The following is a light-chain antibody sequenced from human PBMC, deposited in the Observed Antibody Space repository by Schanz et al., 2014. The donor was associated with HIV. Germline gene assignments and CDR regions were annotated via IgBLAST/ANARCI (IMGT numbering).Light chain of an antibody. CDR2: GAS. V-gene: IGKV3-15*01. Sequence: EIVMTQSPATLSVSPGERATLSCRASQSVSNNLAWYQQKPGQAPRLLIYGASTRVTGIPARFSGSGSGTDFTLTISRLEHEDVATYYCQQYTQYPPFTFGQGTNLEIK. J-gene: IGKJ2*01. CDR3: QQYTQYPPFT. CDR1: QSVSNN.